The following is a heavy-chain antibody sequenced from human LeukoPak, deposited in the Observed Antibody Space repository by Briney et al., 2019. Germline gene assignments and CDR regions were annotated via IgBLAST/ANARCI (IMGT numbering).Heavy chain of an antibody. CDR3: AKASYRVVVAAPDY. V-gene: IGHV3-30*18. CDR2: ISYDGSNK. J-gene: IGHJ4*02. Sequence: GGSLRLSCAASGFTFSSYGMHWVRQAPGKGLEWVAVISYDGSNKYYADSVKGRFTISRDNSKNTLYLQMNSLRAEDTAVYYCAKASYRVVVAAPDYWGQGTLVTVSS. CDR1: GFTFSSYG. D-gene: IGHD2-15*01.